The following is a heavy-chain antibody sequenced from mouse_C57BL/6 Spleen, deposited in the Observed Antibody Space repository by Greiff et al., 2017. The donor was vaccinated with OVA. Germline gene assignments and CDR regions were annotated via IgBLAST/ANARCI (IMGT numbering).Heavy chain of an antibody. CDR3: ARQSGPGYFDY. Sequence: EVKVVESGGGLVKPGGSLKLSCAASGFTFSSYTMSWVRQTPEKRLEWVATISGGGGNTYYPDSVKGRFTISRDNAKNTLYLQMSSLRSEDTALYYCARQSGPGYFDYWGQGTTLTVSS. J-gene: IGHJ2*01. CDR2: ISGGGGNT. V-gene: IGHV5-9*01. CDR1: GFTFSSYT.